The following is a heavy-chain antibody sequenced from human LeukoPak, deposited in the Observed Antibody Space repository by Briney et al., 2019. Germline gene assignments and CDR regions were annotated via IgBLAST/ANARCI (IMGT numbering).Heavy chain of an antibody. D-gene: IGHD7-27*01. CDR1: GFTFSSYG. CDR2: IRYDGSNK. J-gene: IGHJ3*02. Sequence: SGGSLRLSCAASGFTFSSYGMHWVRQAPGKGLEWVAFIRYDGSNKYYADSVKGRFTISRDNAKNSLYLQMNSLRAEDTALYYCARESGDAFDIWGQGTMVTVSS. CDR3: ARESGDAFDI. V-gene: IGHV3-30*02.